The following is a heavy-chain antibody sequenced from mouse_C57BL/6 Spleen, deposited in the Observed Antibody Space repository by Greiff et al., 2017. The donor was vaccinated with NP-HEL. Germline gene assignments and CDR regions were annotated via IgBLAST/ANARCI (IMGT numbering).Heavy chain of an antibody. CDR2: ISSGGSYT. CDR1: GFTFSSYG. J-gene: IGHJ3*01. V-gene: IGHV5-6*02. Sequence: EVMLVESGGDLVKPGGSLKLSCAASGFTFSSYGMSWVRQTPDKRLEWVATISSGGSYTYYPDSVKGRVTISRDNAKNTLYLQMSSLKSEDTAMYYCARLEGNYVGFAYWGQGTLVTVSA. D-gene: IGHD2-1*01. CDR3: ARLEGNYVGFAY.